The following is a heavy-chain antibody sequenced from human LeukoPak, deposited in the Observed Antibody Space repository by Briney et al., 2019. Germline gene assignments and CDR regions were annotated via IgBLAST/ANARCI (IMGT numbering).Heavy chain of an antibody. CDR2: IYSGGTT. CDR3: ARDGPRIVGATSYYYYGMDV. D-gene: IGHD1-26*01. Sequence: GGSLRLSCAASGFTVNSNYWSWVRQAPGKGLEWVSVIYSGGTTYYADSVKGRFTFSRDNAKNSLYLQMNSLRAEDTAVYYCARDGPRIVGATSYYYYGMDVWGQGTTVTVSS. J-gene: IGHJ6*02. CDR1: GFTVNSNY. V-gene: IGHV3-53*01.